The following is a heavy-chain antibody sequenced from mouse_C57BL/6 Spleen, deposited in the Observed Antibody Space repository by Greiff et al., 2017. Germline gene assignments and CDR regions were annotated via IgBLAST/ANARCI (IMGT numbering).Heavy chain of an antibody. J-gene: IGHJ4*01. D-gene: IGHD2-1*01. CDR2: IYPGDGDT. CDR1: GYAFSSYW. CDR3: ARSPLYTYTAMEY. Sequence: QVQLQQSGAELVKPGASVKISCKASGYAFSSYWMNWVKQRPGKGLEWIGQIYPGDGDTNYNGKFKGKATLTADKSSSTAYMQLSSLTSEDSAVYFCARSPLYTYTAMEYWGEGEPVTASS. V-gene: IGHV1-80*01.